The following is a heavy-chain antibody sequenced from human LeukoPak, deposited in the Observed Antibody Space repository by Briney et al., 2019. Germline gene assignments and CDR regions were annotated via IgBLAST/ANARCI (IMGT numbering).Heavy chain of an antibody. D-gene: IGHD6-13*01. CDR2: INPNSGGT. CDR3: ARAWYSTLTSGYYMDV. Sequence: ASVKVSCKASGYTFTNFYIHWVRQAPGQGPEWMGWINPNSGGTKYAQNLQGRVTMTRDTSISTAYMELSRLRSDDTAVYYCARAWYSTLTSGYYMDVWGKGTTVTVSS. J-gene: IGHJ6*03. V-gene: IGHV1-2*02. CDR1: GYTFTNFY.